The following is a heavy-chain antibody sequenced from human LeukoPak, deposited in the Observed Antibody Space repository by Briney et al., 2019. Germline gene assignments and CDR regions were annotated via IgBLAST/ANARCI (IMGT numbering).Heavy chain of an antibody. Sequence: SETLSLTCTVSGYSISSGYYWGWIRQPPGKGLEWIGYIYYSGSTNYNPSLQSRVTISVDTSKNQFSLRLSSVTAADTAMYYCARENSYYDSSGYYYGSGYFDYWGQGTLVTVSS. D-gene: IGHD3-22*01. CDR2: IYYSGST. V-gene: IGHV4-38-2*02. CDR3: ARENSYYDSSGYYYGSGYFDY. J-gene: IGHJ4*02. CDR1: GYSISSGYY.